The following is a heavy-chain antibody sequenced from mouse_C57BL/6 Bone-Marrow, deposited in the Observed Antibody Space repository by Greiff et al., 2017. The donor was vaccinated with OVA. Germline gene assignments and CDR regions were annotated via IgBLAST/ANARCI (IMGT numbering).Heavy chain of an antibody. V-gene: IGHV5-17*01. CDR3: ARSPYYSNPYYAMDY. CDR2: ISSGSSTI. Sequence: DVKLQESGGGLVKPGGSLKLSCAASGFTFSDYGMHWVRQAPEKGLEWVAYISSGSSTIYYADTVKGRFTISRDNAKNTLFLQMTSLRSEDTAMYYCARSPYYSNPYYAMDYWGQGTSVTVSS. J-gene: IGHJ4*01. CDR1: GFTFSDYG. D-gene: IGHD2-5*01.